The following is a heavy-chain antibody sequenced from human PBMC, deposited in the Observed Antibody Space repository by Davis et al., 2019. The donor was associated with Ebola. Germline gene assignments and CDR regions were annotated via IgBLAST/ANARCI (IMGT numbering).Heavy chain of an antibody. CDR2: ISSSGSTI. J-gene: IGHJ6*02. V-gene: IGHV3-11*01. CDR1: GFTFSDYY. Sequence: GESLKISCAASGFTFSDYYMSWLRQAPGKGLEWVSYISSSGSTIYYADSVKGRFTISRDNAKNSLYLQMNSLRAEDTAVYYCARGGDFWRTARGYGMDVWGQGTTVTVSS. D-gene: IGHD3-3*01. CDR3: ARGGDFWRTARGYGMDV.